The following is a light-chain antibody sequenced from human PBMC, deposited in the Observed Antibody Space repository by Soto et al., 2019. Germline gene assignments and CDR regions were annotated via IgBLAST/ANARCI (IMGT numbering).Light chain of an antibody. CDR2: GAS. Sequence: IVMTQSPATLSVSPGERATFSCRASQNIRTNLAWYQQKPGQVPRLLIYGASTRATGVPARFSGSGSGTEFTLTISNLQSEDFAVYYCQHYANWPLTFGGGTKVAIK. V-gene: IGKV3-15*01. CDR3: QHYANWPLT. CDR1: QNIRTN. J-gene: IGKJ4*01.